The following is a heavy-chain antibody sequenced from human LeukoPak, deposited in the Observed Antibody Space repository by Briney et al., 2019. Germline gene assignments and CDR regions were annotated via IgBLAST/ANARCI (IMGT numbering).Heavy chain of an antibody. D-gene: IGHD1-7*01. J-gene: IGHJ3*02. V-gene: IGHV4-4*07. CDR3: ARIITGTTTAFDI. CDR2: VYTSGST. CDR1: GGSIRGYY. Sequence: KPSETLSLICSVSGGSIRGYYWTWIRQPAGKGLEWIGRVYTSGSTHYNPSLKTRLTMSLDTSKNQFSLKLSSVTAADTAMYYCARIITGTTTAFDIWGQGTMVTVSS.